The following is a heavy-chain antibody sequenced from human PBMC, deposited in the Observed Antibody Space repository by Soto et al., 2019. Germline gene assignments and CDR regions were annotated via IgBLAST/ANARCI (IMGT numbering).Heavy chain of an antibody. V-gene: IGHV3-23*01. CDR3: AKMRALRYFDWLLPSQLDY. CDR1: GFTFRSYA. CDR2: ISGSGGST. Sequence: PGGSLRLSCAASGFTFRSYAMSWVRQAPGKGLEWVSAISGSGGSTYYADSVKGRFTISRDNSKNTLYLQMNSLRAEDTAVYYSAKMRALRYFDWLLPSQLDYWGQGTLVTVSS. D-gene: IGHD3-9*01. J-gene: IGHJ4*02.